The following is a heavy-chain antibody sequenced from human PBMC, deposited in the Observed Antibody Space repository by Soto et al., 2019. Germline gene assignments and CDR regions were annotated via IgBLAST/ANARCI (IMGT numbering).Heavy chain of an antibody. CDR1: GLTVSGTKY. CDR2: LYDVFGS. CDR3: ASWHEREHAYDV. D-gene: IGHD1-1*01. J-gene: IGHJ3*01. Sequence: DVQLVESGGGLIQPGESLRLSCAAFGLTVSGTKYVAWVCQAPGKGLEWVSALYDVFGSFYADSVKGRFTTSSDRSKSTVYLQMNDLRPDDTAVYYCASWHEREHAYDVWGQGTTVIVSS. V-gene: IGHV3-53*01.